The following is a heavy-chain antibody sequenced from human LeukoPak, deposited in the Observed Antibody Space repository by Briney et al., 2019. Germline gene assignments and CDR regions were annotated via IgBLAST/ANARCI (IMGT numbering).Heavy chain of an antibody. V-gene: IGHV3-74*01. CDR2: INSDGSST. J-gene: IGHJ4*02. Sequence: GGSLRLSCAVSGFTFSGYWMYWVRQAPGKGLVWVSLINSDGSSTNYADSVKGRFTISRDNAKNTLYLQVNSLRADDSAVYYCARHLGTYSDHWGQGTLVTVSS. CDR1: GFTFSGYW. D-gene: IGHD7-27*01. CDR3: ARHLGTYSDH.